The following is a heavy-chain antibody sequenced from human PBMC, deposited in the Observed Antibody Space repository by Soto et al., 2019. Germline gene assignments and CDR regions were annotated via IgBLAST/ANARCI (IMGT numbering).Heavy chain of an antibody. CDR2: IWSDGNNR. CDR3: VRGDNWNDEASDY. CDR1: GFMFSNHG. D-gene: IGHD1-1*01. J-gene: IGHJ4*02. Sequence: HPGGSLRLSCAASGFMFSNHGMHWVRQAPGKGQEWVAVIWSDGNNRYYADSVKGRFTISRDNSKNTLYLQMNSLRAEDTAVYYCVRGDNWNDEASDYWGQGTLVTVSS. V-gene: IGHV3-33*01.